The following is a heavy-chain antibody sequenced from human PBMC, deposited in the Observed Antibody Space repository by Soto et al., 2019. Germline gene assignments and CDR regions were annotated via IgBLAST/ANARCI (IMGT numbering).Heavy chain of an antibody. CDR1: GGTFSSYA. Sequence: QVQLVQSGAEVKKPGSSVKVSCKASGGTFSSYAISWVRQAPGQGLEWMGGIIPIFGTANYAQKFQGRVTITEDESTSTAYMGLSSLRAEDTAVYYCAVIAVATSGGYYFDYWGQGTLVTVSS. V-gene: IGHV1-69*12. D-gene: IGHD6-19*01. CDR3: AVIAVATSGGYYFDY. J-gene: IGHJ4*02. CDR2: IIPIFGTA.